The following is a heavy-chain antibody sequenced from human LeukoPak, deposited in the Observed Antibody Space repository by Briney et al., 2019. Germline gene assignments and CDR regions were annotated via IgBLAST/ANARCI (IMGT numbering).Heavy chain of an antibody. CDR2: IYPRDGST. CDR3: ASMYDQDTQNNWFDP. D-gene: IGHD2-8*01. CDR1: GYSFTSNY. V-gene: IGHV1-46*01. Sequence: ASVKVSCKASGYSFTSNYIHWVRQAPGQGLEWMGMIYPRDGSTSYAQKSQGRVTVTRDTSTSTVHMELSGLRSEDTAVYYCASMYDQDTQNNWFDPWGQGTLVTVSS. J-gene: IGHJ5*02.